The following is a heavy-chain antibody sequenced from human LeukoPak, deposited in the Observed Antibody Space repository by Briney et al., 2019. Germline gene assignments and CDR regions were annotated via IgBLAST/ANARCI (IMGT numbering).Heavy chain of an antibody. Sequence: GGSLRLSCAASGFTFSNAWMSWVRQAPGKGLEWVGRIKSKTDGGTTDYAAPVKGTFTISRDDSKNTLYPQMNSLKTEDTAVYYCTTGGQIVGATGFDYWGQGTLVTVSS. J-gene: IGHJ4*02. V-gene: IGHV3-15*01. CDR2: IKSKTDGGTT. CDR3: TTGGQIVGATGFDY. D-gene: IGHD1-26*01. CDR1: GFTFSNAW.